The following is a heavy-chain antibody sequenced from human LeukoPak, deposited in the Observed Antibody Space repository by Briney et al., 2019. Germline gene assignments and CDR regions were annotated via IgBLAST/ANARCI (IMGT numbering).Heavy chain of an antibody. J-gene: IGHJ4*02. Sequence: SEPLSLPCTVSRDSVSTDKFFWGWIRQPPGEGLERIGSVYYSVRTYYHPSLNSRVTIPIDTSKNQFSLELSSVTAADTAVYFCARLGWWDSWGQGTLVTASS. CDR3: ARLGWWDS. CDR1: RDSVSTDKFF. D-gene: IGHD2-15*01. V-gene: IGHV4-39*01. CDR2: VYYSVRT.